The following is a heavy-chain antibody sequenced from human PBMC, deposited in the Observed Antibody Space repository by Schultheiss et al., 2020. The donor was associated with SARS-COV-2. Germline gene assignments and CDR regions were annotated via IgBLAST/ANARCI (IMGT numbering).Heavy chain of an antibody. V-gene: IGHV3-21*01. D-gene: IGHD2-15*01. CDR1: GFTFSSYS. J-gene: IGHJ3*02. CDR2: ISNNAFSI. CDR3: ARDRYCSGGSCHRDSRAFDI. Sequence: GGSLRLSCAASGFTFSSYSMNWVRQAPGKGLEWVSVISNNAFSIHYADSVKGRFTISRDNAKNSLYLQMNSLRAEDTAVYYCARDRYCSGGSCHRDSRAFDIWGQGTMVTVSS.